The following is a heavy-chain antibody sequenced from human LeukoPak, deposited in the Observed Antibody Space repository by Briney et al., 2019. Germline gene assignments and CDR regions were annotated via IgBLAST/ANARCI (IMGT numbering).Heavy chain of an antibody. CDR1: GYTFTKHY. D-gene: IGHD5-12*01. J-gene: IGHJ4*02. Sequence: ASVKRSCKASGYTFTKHYMHWVRHAPGQGLECRGIINPSGVSTSYGQKFQGRVTMPRDTPTSTVYMELSSLRFEYTAVYDCARDPSGYHYFDYWGEGTLVTVSS. CDR2: INPSGVST. V-gene: IGHV1-46*01. CDR3: ARDPSGYHYFDY.